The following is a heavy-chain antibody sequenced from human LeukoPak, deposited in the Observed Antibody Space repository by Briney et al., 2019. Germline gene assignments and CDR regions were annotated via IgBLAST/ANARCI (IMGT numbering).Heavy chain of an antibody. V-gene: IGHV5-51*01. CDR1: GSPFTYYY. J-gene: IGHJ3*02. D-gene: IGHD3-22*01. CDR3: ARRGHYYFDRDQALDI. CDR2: IYPGDSGA. Sequence: GESLKISCKGPGSPFTYYYIDWVRQLPGKGLKCMRIIYPGDSGARYSQSFQRQVTSSVDKSINTTYLQWSSLKASDTAMYYCARRGHYYFDRDQALDIWGRGTMVTVCS.